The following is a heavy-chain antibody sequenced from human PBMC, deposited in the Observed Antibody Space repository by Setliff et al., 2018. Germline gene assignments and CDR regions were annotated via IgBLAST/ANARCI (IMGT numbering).Heavy chain of an antibody. Sequence: ASVKVSCKASGYTFTTYAMGWMRQAPGQRLEWMGWINTNTGNPSYAQGFTGRSVFSLDTSVSTAYLQISSLKAEDTAIYYCARATRFGTIKYRGDYYMDVWGKGTTVTVSS. CDR2: INTNTGNP. CDR1: GYTFTTYA. D-gene: IGHD3-10*01. CDR3: ARATRFGTIKYRGDYYMDV. J-gene: IGHJ6*03. V-gene: IGHV7-4-1*02.